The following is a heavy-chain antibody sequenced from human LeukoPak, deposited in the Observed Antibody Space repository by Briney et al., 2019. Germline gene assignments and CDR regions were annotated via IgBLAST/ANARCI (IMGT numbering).Heavy chain of an antibody. CDR1: GFAFSSYW. D-gene: IGHD2-15*01. V-gene: IGHV3-7*01. Sequence: PGGSLRLSCVASGFAFSSYWMNWVRQAPGKGLEWVASIKEDGSEKYYVDSVRGRFTISRDNAKTSLYLQMSTLRAEDTAMYYCTRDGSGSLFDYWGQGTLVTVSS. CDR3: TRDGSGSLFDY. CDR2: IKEDGSEK. J-gene: IGHJ4*02.